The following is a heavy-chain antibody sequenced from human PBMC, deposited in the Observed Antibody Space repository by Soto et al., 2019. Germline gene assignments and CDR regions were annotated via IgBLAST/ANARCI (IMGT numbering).Heavy chain of an antibody. CDR1: GYPFNTHY. D-gene: IGHD2-21*02. Sequence: ASVKVSCKSSGYPFNTHYLHWVRQAPGQGLEWMGMIHPSGGGSTYAQKFLSRVTMTMDSSTSTVFMELTSLRSADTAVYYCARGGHIAVVTDSFDSWGQGTLVTVSS. V-gene: IGHV1-46*02. CDR2: IHPSGGGS. J-gene: IGHJ4*02. CDR3: ARGGHIAVVTDSFDS.